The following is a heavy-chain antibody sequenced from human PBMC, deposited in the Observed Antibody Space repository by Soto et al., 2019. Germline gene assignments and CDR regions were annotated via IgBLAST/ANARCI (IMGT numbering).Heavy chain of an antibody. J-gene: IGHJ6*04. CDR3: ARYTTDTYFDV. D-gene: IGHD2-2*02. V-gene: IGHV2-5*02. CDR1: GFFLYTRGVG. CDR2: LYWDNTR. Sequence: QITLKESRPTLVKPTQTLTLTCSFSGFFLYTRGVGVGWVRQPPGKALEWLALLYWDNTRRYSPSLKNSLTIAKGTSENQVVLTMTNMEPEDTGTYYCARYTTDTYFDVWGKGTTVTVSS.